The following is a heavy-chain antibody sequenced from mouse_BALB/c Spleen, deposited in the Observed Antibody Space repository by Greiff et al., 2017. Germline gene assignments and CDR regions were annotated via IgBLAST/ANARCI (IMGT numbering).Heavy chain of an antibody. D-gene: IGHD2-4*01. Sequence: EVQRVESGPELVKPGASVKIPCKASGYTFTDYNMDWVKQSHGKSLEWIGDINPNNGGTIYNQKFKGKATLTVDKSSSTAYMELRSLTSEDTAVYYCARPGSRSIYYDYSFAYWGQGTLVTVSA. V-gene: IGHV1-18*01. CDR1: GYTFTDYN. J-gene: IGHJ3*01. CDR2: INPNNGGT. CDR3: ARPGSRSIYYDYSFAY.